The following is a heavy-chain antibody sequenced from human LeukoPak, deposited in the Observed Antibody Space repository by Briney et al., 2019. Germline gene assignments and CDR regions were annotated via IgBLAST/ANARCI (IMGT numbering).Heavy chain of an antibody. V-gene: IGHV4-34*01. CDR3: ARAAIVVVPAAAGWFDP. J-gene: IGHJ5*02. D-gene: IGHD2-2*01. Sequence: PSETLSVTCAVYGGSFSGYYWSWIRQPPGKGLEWIGEINHSGSTNYNPSLKSRVTISVDTSKNQFSLKLSSVTAADTAVYYCARAAIVVVPAAAGWFDPWGQGTLVTVSS. CDR1: GGSFSGYY. CDR2: INHSGST.